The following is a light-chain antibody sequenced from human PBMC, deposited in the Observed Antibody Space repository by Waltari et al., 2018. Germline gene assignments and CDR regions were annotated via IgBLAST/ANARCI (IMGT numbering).Light chain of an antibody. J-gene: IGKJ4*01. CDR3: QQYGSSPLT. V-gene: IGKV3-20*01. Sequence: ELVLTQSAGNLALSPGERANLYCRASQSVSSSYLAWYQQKPGQAPRLLIYGASSRATGIPDRFSGSGSGTDFTLTISRLEPEDFAVYYCQQYGSSPLTFGGGTKVEIK. CDR1: QSVSSSY. CDR2: GAS.